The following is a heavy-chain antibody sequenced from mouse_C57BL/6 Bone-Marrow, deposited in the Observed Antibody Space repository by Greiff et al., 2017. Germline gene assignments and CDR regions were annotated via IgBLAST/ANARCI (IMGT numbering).Heavy chain of an antibody. CDR2: IRSKSSNDAT. D-gene: IGHD1-1*01. J-gene: IGHJ1*03. V-gene: IGHV10-3*01. Sequence: EVQLVESGGGLVQPKGSLKLSCAASGFTFNTYAMHWVRQAPGKGLEWVARIRSKSSNDATYYADSVKDRFTISRDDSQSMLYLQMNNLKTEDTAMYYCVREGYGSSYGAEYFDVWGTGTTVTVSS. CDR1: GFTFNTYA. CDR3: VREGYGSSYGAEYFDV.